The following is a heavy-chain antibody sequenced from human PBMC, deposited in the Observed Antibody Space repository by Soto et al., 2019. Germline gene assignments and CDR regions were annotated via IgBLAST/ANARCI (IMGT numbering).Heavy chain of an antibody. Sequence: PSETLSLTCTVSGGSISSGGYYWSWIRQHPGKGLEWIGYIYYSGSTYYNPSLKSRVTISVDTSKNQFSLKLSSVTAADTAVYYCARDLILSAITGTTGWFDPWGQGTLVTVSS. CDR2: IYYSGST. J-gene: IGHJ5*02. D-gene: IGHD1-7*01. CDR1: GGSISSGGYY. V-gene: IGHV4-31*03. CDR3: ARDLILSAITGTTGWFDP.